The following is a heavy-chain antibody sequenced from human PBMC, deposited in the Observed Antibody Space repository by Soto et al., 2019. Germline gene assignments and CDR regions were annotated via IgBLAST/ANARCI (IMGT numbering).Heavy chain of an antibody. Sequence: QITLKESGPPLVKPTQPLTLTCTFSGFSLSTSGVGVGWIRQPPGKALEWLALIYWDDDKRYSPSLKSRLTITKDTSKNQVVLTMTNMDPVDTATYYCARQYGATAIDYWGQGTLVTVSS. CDR2: IYWDDDK. D-gene: IGHD4-17*01. CDR1: GFSLSTSGVG. CDR3: ARQYGATAIDY. J-gene: IGHJ4*02. V-gene: IGHV2-5*02.